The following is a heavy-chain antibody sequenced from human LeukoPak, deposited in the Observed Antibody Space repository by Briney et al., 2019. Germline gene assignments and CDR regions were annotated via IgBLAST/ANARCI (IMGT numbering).Heavy chain of an antibody. V-gene: IGHV4-59*08. J-gene: IGHJ5*02. CDR3: ARLYLQEDYDILTGLQNWFDP. Sequence: PSETLSLTCTVSGGSISSYCWSWIRQPPGKGLEWIGYIYYSGSTNYNPSLKSRVTISVDTSKNQFSLKLSSVTAADTAVYYCARLYLQEDYDILTGLQNWFDPWGQGTLVTVSS. CDR2: IYYSGST. D-gene: IGHD3-9*01. CDR1: GGSISSYC.